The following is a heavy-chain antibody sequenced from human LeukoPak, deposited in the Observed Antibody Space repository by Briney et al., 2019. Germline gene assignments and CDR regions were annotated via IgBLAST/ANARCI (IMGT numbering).Heavy chain of an antibody. Sequence: GGSLRLSCAASGFTVSSNYMSWVRQAPGKGLEWVSVIYSGGSTYYADSVKGRFTISRDNSKNTLYLQMNSLRAEDTAVYYCARGDHGDYGENGMDVWGQGTTVTVSS. CDR1: GFTVSSNY. CDR2: IYSGGST. CDR3: ARGDHGDYGENGMDV. J-gene: IGHJ6*02. D-gene: IGHD4-17*01. V-gene: IGHV3-53*01.